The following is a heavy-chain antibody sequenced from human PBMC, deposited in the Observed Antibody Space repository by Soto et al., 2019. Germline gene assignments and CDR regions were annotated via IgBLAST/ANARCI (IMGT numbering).Heavy chain of an antibody. V-gene: IGHV3-74*01. CDR1: GFTFRNYW. J-gene: IGHJ4*02. CDR2: INNDGSGT. Sequence: EVRLVESGGGLVQPGGSLRLSCAASGFTFRNYWLHWVRQVPGRGPVWVSGINNDGSGTFYADSVKGRFTSSRDNTKNTVYLQMIGLRANDTAVYYCGSLFEFWGQGTLVTVPS. CDR3: GSLFEF.